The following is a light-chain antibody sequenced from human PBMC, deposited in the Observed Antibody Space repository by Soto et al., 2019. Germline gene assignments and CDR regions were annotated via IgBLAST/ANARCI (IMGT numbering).Light chain of an antibody. CDR1: SSDVGGYNY. Sequence: QSVLTQPASVFGSPGQSITISCTGTSSDVGGYNYVSWYQHHPGKAPKLMIYEVVNRPSGVSNRFSGSKSGITASLTISGLQAEDEADYYCTSYTSSSPLVFGTGTKLTVL. J-gene: IGLJ1*01. CDR2: EVV. CDR3: TSYTSSSPLV. V-gene: IGLV2-14*01.